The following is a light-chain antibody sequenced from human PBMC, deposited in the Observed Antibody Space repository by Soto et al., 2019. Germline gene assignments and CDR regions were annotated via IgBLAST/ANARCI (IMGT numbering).Light chain of an antibody. CDR1: QSVSSSY. Sequence: EIVVTQSPGTLSLSPGERATLSFRASQSVSSSYLAWYQQKPGQAPRLLIYGASSRATGIPDRFSGSGSGTDFTLTISRLEPEDFAVYYCHQYGSLYTFGQGTKLEIK. J-gene: IGKJ2*01. CDR2: GAS. CDR3: HQYGSLYT. V-gene: IGKV3-20*01.